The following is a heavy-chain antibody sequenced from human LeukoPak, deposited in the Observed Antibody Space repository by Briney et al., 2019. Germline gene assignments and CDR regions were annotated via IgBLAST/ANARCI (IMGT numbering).Heavy chain of an antibody. J-gene: IGHJ5*02. CDR2: IRFDGINK. CDR3: ARDRGSDTAMVKSFDP. CDR1: GFTFSSYG. D-gene: IGHD5-18*01. Sequence: PGGSLRLSCAASGFTFSSYGMHWVRQAPGKGLEWMAFIRFDGINKYYADSVKGRFTISRDNSKNTLYLQMNSLRAEDTAVYYCARDRGSDTAMVKSFDPWGQGTLVTVSS. V-gene: IGHV3-30*02.